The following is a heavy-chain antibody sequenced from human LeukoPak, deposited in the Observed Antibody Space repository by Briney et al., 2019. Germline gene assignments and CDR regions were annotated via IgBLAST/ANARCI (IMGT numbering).Heavy chain of an antibody. Sequence: GASVKVSCKASGYTFTGYYMHWVRQAPGQGLEWMGRINPNSGGTNYAQKFQGRVTMTRDTSISTAYMELSSLRSEDTAVYYCAGSFYDFWSGYWVPLWFDPWGQGTLVTVSS. V-gene: IGHV1-2*06. D-gene: IGHD3-3*01. CDR1: GYTFTGYY. CDR2: INPNSGGT. CDR3: AGSFYDFWSGYWVPLWFDP. J-gene: IGHJ5*02.